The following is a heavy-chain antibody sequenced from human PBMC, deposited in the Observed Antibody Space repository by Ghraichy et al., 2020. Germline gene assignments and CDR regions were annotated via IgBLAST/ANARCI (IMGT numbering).Heavy chain of an antibody. D-gene: IGHD3-22*01. Sequence: SETLSLTCAVYGGSFSGYYWSWIRQPPGKGLEWIGEINHSGSTNYNPSLKSRVTISVDTSKNQFSLKLSSVTAADTAVYYCARLYYYDSSGYYSNASYWGQGTLVTVSS. J-gene: IGHJ4*02. CDR1: GGSFSGYY. CDR2: INHSGST. V-gene: IGHV4-34*01. CDR3: ARLYYYDSSGYYSNASY.